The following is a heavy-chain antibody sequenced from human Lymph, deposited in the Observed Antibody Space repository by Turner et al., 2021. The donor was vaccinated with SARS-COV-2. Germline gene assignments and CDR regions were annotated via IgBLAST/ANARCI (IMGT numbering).Heavy chain of an antibody. V-gene: IGHV3-30*04. J-gene: IGHJ4*02. Sequence: QVQLVESGGGVVQPGRSLRLSCAASGFTFSSYAMHWVRQAPGKGLELVAVISYDGSDNYYADSVKGRFTFSRDNSKNTLYLQMNSLRAEDTAVYYCARDRDSSGWVDYWGQGTLVTVSS. D-gene: IGHD3-22*01. CDR1: GFTFSSYA. CDR2: ISYDGSDN. CDR3: ARDRDSSGWVDY.